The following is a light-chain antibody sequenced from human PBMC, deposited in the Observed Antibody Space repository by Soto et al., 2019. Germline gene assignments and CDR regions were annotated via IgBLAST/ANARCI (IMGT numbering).Light chain of an antibody. Sequence: EIVLTQSPVTQSLSPGQTATLSCRASQPITRYLAWYQQKPGQAPRLLIYDASTRATGTPARFSGSGSGTDFTLTSSSLEPEDSAVYYWQQRANWHTFGGGSTVEIK. J-gene: IGKJ4*01. CDR2: DAS. CDR1: QPITRY. V-gene: IGKV3-11*01. CDR3: QQRANWHT.